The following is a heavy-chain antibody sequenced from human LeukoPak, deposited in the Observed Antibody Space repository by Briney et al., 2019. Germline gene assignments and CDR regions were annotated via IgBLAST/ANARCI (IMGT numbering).Heavy chain of an antibody. J-gene: IGHJ4*02. V-gene: IGHV4-59*01. CDR2: IYHSGST. CDR1: GGSISSYY. D-gene: IGHD6-13*01. Sequence: PSETLSLTCTVSGGSISSYYWSWIRQPPGKGLEWIGFIYHSGSTNYNPSLKSRVTISVDTSKNEFSLKLSPVTAADTAVYYCARRIAASGTAFDYWGQGTLVTVSS. CDR3: ARRIAASGTAFDY.